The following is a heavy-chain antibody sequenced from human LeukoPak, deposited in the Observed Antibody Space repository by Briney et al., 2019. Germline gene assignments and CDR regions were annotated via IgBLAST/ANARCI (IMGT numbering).Heavy chain of an antibody. V-gene: IGHV3-9*03. D-gene: IGHD3-16*01. CDR3: AKDRGHTYAFDI. CDR1: GFTFDDYA. CDR2: ISWSSGSI. Sequence: PGGSLRLSCAASGFTFDDYAMHWVRHAPGKGLEWVSGISWSSGSIVYADSVKGRFTISRDNAKNSLYLQMNSLRAEDMALYYCAKDRGHTYAFDIWGQGTMVTVSS. J-gene: IGHJ3*02.